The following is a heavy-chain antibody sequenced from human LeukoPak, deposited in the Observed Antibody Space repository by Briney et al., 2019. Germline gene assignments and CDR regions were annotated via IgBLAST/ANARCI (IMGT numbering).Heavy chain of an antibody. J-gene: IGHJ4*02. V-gene: IGHV3-15*01. CDR2: IKSKADGGTT. D-gene: IGHD3-22*01. CDR1: GLTFNSAW. CDR3: TTYYYDSTSDFGY. Sequence: GGALRLSCAASGLTFNSAWMSWVRQAPGKGLEWVGHIKSKADGGTTDYAPPVKGRFTISRDDSKNSQYLQMNSLRTEDTAVYYCTTYYYDSTSDFGYWGQGTLVTVSS.